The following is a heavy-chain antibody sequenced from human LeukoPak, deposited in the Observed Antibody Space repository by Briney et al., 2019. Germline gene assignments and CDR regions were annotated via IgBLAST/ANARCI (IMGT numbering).Heavy chain of an antibody. CDR3: ARDSQGQEGFDY. CDR2: ISSSSSYI. CDR1: GFTFSSYS. Sequence: GGSLRLSCAASGFTFSSYSMSWVRQAPGKGLEWVSSISSSSSYIYYADSVKGRFTISRDNAKNSLYLQMNSLRAEDTAVYYCARDSQGQEGFDYWGQGTLVTVSS. V-gene: IGHV3-21*01. J-gene: IGHJ4*02.